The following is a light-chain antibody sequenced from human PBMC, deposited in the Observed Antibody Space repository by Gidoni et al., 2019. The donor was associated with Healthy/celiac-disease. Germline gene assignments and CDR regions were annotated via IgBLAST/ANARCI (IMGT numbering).Light chain of an antibody. CDR2: GAS. Sequence: ESVLTQAPGTLSLSPGERATLSCRASQSVSSSYLAWYQQKPGQAPRLLIYGASSRAPGIPDRFSGSWSGTDFTLTISRLEPEDFAVYYCQQYGSSPGLTFGGGTKVEIK. CDR1: QSVSSSY. J-gene: IGKJ4*01. V-gene: IGKV3-20*01. CDR3: QQYGSSPGLT.